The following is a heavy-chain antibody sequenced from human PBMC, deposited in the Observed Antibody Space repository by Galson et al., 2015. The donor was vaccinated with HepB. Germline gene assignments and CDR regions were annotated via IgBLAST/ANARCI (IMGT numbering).Heavy chain of an antibody. J-gene: IGHJ6*03. D-gene: IGHD2-15*01. CDR3: ARSPPRYCSGGSCYSGYYYYYMDV. CDR1: GFTFSSHS. V-gene: IGHV3-21*01. Sequence: SLRLSCAASGFTFSSHSMHWVRQAPGKGLEWVSSISSSSSYIYYADSVKGRFTISRDNAKNSLYLQMNSLRAEDTAVYYCARSPPRYCSGGSCYSGYYYYYMDVWGKGTTVTVSS. CDR2: ISSSSSYI.